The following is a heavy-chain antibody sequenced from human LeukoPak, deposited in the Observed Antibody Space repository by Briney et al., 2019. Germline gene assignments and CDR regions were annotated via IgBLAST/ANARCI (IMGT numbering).Heavy chain of an antibody. V-gene: IGHV1-58*01. Sequence: SVKVSCKASGFTFTNSAVQWVRQARGQRLEWIGWIVVGSGNTNYAQKFQERVTITRDMSTSTAYMELSSLRSEDTAVYYCAAGGSGSPPSIWGQGTLVTVSS. D-gene: IGHD3-10*01. CDR3: AAGGSGSPPSI. CDR1: GFTFTNSA. J-gene: IGHJ4*02. CDR2: IVVGSGNT.